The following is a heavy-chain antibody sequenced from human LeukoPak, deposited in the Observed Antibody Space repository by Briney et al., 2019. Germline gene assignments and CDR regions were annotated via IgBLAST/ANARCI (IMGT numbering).Heavy chain of an antibody. Sequence: SVKVSCKASGGTFSSYAISWVRQAPGQGLEWMGGIIPIFGTANYAQKFQGRVTITADKSTSTAYMELSSLRSEDTAVYYCARTRSRRDAFDIWGQGTMVTVSS. CDR3: ARTRSRRDAFDI. CDR2: IIPIFGTA. CDR1: GGTFSSYA. D-gene: IGHD1-26*01. V-gene: IGHV1-69*06. J-gene: IGHJ3*02.